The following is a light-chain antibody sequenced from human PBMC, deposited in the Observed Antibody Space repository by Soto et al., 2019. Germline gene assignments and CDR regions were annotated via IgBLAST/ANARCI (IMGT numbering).Light chain of an antibody. J-gene: IGLJ1*01. CDR3: HVWDSSSGHYI. V-gene: IGLV3-21*02. CDR1: NIGRKS. Sequence: SYELTQPPSVSVAPGQTARISCGGNNIGRKSVHWYQQKPGRAPVVAVYDDSDRPSGIPERFSGANSGDTATLTISRVEAGDEADYYCHVWDSSSGHYIFGTGTKV. CDR2: DDS.